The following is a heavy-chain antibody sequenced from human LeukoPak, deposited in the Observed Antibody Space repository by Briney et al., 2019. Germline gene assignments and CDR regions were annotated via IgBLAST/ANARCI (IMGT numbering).Heavy chain of an antibody. J-gene: IGHJ4*02. V-gene: IGHV3-49*04. D-gene: IGHD3-10*01. CDR3: TRDDRKGLWFGESHFDY. Sequence: GGSLRLSCTASGFTFGDYAMNWVRQAPGKGLEWVGFIRGKANGGTTEYAASVKGRFTISRDDSKSIAYLQMNSLKTEDTAVYYCTRDDRKGLWFGESHFDYWGQGTLVTASS. CDR2: IRGKANGGTT. CDR1: GFTFGDYA.